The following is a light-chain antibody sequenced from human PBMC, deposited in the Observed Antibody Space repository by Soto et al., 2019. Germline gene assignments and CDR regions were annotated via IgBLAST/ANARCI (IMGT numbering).Light chain of an antibody. CDR1: QSVSSSY. CDR2: GAS. V-gene: IGKV3-20*01. CDR3: QQYGSSPWT. Sequence: EIVLTQSPGTLPLSPGERANLSCRASQSVSSSYLAWYQQKPGQAPRLLIYGASSRATGIPDRFSGSGSGTDFTLTISRLEPEDFAVYYCQQYGSSPWTFDQGTKVDIK. J-gene: IGKJ1*01.